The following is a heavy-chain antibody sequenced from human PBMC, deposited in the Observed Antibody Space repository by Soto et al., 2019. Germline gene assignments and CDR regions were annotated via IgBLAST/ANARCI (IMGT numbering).Heavy chain of an antibody. CDR3: ARTSKYYDYVWGSYRPFNWFDP. D-gene: IGHD3-16*02. V-gene: IGHV4-59*01. J-gene: IGHJ5*02. CDR1: GGSISTYY. Sequence: SETLSLTCTVSGGSISTYYWSWIRQPPGKGLEWIGYIYYSGNTNYDPSLKSRVTISIDTSKNQFSLKLSSVTAADTAVYYCARTSKYYDYVWGSYRPFNWFDPWGQGTLVTVSS. CDR2: IYYSGNT.